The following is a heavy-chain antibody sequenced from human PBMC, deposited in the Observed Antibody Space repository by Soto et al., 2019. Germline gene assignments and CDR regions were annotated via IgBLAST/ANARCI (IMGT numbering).Heavy chain of an antibody. J-gene: IGHJ6*02. CDR2: ISGSGGST. D-gene: IGHD1-26*01. CDR3: AKEGEEWELLALDYYYYGMDV. Sequence: GGSLRLSCAASGFTFSSYAMSWVRQAPGKGLEWVSAISGSGGSTYYADSVKGRFTISRDNSKNTLYLQMNSLRAEDTAVYYCAKEGEEWELLALDYYYYGMDVWGQGTTVTVSS. V-gene: IGHV3-23*01. CDR1: GFTFSSYA.